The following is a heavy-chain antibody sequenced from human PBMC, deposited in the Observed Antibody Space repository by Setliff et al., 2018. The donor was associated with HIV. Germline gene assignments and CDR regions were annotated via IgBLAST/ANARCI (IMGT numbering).Heavy chain of an antibody. CDR2: VYYSGST. CDR1: GDLIRNSFYY. CDR3: ARVAAGTYGKGDWFDP. J-gene: IGHJ5*02. D-gene: IGHD3-10*01. V-gene: IGHV4-39*07. Sequence: SETLSLTCDVSGDLIRNSFYYWAWIRQSPGRGLEWIGSVYYSGSTHYNPSLESRATISVDTSMNYLSLKLTSVTAADTAVYYCARVAAGTYGKGDWFDPWGQGTQVTVSS.